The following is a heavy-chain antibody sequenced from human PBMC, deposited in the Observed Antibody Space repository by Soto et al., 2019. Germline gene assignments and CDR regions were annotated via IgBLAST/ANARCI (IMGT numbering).Heavy chain of an antibody. Sequence: GGSLRLSCAASGFTFSSYWMSWVRQAPGKGLVWVANIKQDGSEKYYVDSVKGRFTISRDNAKNSLYLQMNSLRAEDTAVYYCARDSLYYDFWSGYPSYGMDVWGQGTTVTVSS. CDR2: IKQDGSEK. CDR3: ARDSLYYDFWSGYPSYGMDV. J-gene: IGHJ6*02. V-gene: IGHV3-7*03. CDR1: GFTFSSYW. D-gene: IGHD3-3*01.